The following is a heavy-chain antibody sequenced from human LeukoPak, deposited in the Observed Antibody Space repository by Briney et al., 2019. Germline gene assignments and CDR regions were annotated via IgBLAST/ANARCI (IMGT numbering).Heavy chain of an antibody. CDR2: IQPDGGEK. CDR3: ARPGYSGYAFDC. Sequence: PGGPLRLSCAASGFTFSAYWMSGLRQAPGKGLEWVANIQPDGGEKYYVDSVKGRFSISRDYAKNSLYLQMNSLRAEDTAVYYCARPGYSGYAFDCWGQGTLVTVSS. V-gene: IGHV3-7*05. D-gene: IGHD5-12*01. CDR1: GFTFSAYW. J-gene: IGHJ4*02.